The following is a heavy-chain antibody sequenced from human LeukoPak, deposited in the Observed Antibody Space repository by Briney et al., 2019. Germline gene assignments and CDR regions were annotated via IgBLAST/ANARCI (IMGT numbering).Heavy chain of an antibody. CDR2: ISYDGSNK. D-gene: IGHD4-17*01. CDR1: GFTFSSYG. CDR3: AKAVDYGDQFDY. Sequence: GGSLRLSCAASGFTFSSYGMHWVRQAPGKGLEWVAVISYDGSNKYYADSVKGRFTISRDNSKNTLYLQMNSLRAEDTAVYYCAKAVDYGDQFDYWGQGTMVTVSS. V-gene: IGHV3-30*18. J-gene: IGHJ4*02.